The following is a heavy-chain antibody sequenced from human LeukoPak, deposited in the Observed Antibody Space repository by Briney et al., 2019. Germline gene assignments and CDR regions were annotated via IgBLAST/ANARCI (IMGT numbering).Heavy chain of an antibody. Sequence: ASVKVSCKASGYTFTSYDMNWVRQATGQGLEWMGWMNPNSGNTGYAQKFQGRVTMTRNTSISTAYMELSSLRSEDTAVYYCARGQVAARRTNWFDPWGQGTLVTVS. CDR2: MNPNSGNT. CDR1: GYTFTSYD. V-gene: IGHV1-8*01. D-gene: IGHD6-6*01. J-gene: IGHJ5*02. CDR3: ARGQVAARRTNWFDP.